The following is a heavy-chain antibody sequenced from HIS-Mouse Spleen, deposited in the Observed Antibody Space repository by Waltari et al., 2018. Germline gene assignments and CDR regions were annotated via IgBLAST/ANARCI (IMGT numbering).Heavy chain of an antibody. CDR3: ARHRPREYSSSFDY. Sequence: QVQLVQSGAEVKKPGASVKVSCKASGSTFTSYDINWVRQATGKGLEWMGWMNPNSGNTGYAQKFQGRVTMTRNTSISTAYMELSSLRSEDTAVYYCARHRPREYSSSFDYWGQGTLVTVSS. CDR2: MNPNSGNT. V-gene: IGHV1-8*01. D-gene: IGHD6-6*01. CDR1: GSTFTSYD. J-gene: IGHJ4*02.